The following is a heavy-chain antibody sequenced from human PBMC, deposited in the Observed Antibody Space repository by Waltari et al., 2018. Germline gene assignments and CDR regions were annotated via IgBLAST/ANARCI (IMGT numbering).Heavy chain of an antibody. Sequence: EVQLVESGGGLVQPGRYLRLSCAASGFTFDDYAMQWVRQAPGKGLEWVSGISWNSGSIGYADSVKGRFTISRDNAKNSLYLQMNSLRAEDMALYYCAKATYSSSWYEGAFDIWGQGTMVTVSS. CDR1: GFTFDDYA. V-gene: IGHV3-9*03. CDR3: AKATYSSSWYEGAFDI. J-gene: IGHJ3*02. D-gene: IGHD6-13*01. CDR2: ISWNSGSI.